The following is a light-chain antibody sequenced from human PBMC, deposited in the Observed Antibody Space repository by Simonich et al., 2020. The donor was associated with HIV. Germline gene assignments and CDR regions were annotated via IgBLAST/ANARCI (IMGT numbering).Light chain of an antibody. V-gene: IGLV8-61*01. J-gene: IGLJ3*02. Sequence: QTVVTQETSSSVSPGGTVTLTCALSSGSVSTSYYPTWYHQTPGPAPRTLIYNTNTRSSGVPDRFSGSILGNKAALTITGAQADDESDYYCVLYMGSATSLFGGGTKLTVL. CDR2: NTN. CDR1: SGSVSTSYY. CDR3: VLYMGSATSL.